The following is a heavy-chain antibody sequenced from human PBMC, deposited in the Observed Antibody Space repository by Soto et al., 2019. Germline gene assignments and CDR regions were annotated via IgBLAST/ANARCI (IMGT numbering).Heavy chain of an antibody. J-gene: IGHJ6*02. D-gene: IGHD5-18*01. CDR1: GYTFTSYY. CDR3: ARPDVDTAMGYYYGMDV. V-gene: IGHV1-46*01. CDR2: INPSGGST. Sequence: ASVKVSCKASGYTFTSYYMHWVRQAPGQGLEWMGIINPSGGSTSYAQKFQGRVTMTRDTSTSTVYMELSSLRSEDTAVYYCARPDVDTAMGYYYGMDVWGQGTTVTVSS.